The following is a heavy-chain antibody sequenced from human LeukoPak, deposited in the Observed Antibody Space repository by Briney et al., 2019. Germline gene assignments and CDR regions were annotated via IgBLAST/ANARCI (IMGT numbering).Heavy chain of an antibody. CDR1: EFGFSSYA. CDR3: ARGNQEDAHWIVAVVEFDY. J-gene: IGHJ4*02. V-gene: IGHV3-33*01. Sequence: PGGSLRLSCTASEFGFSSYAMNWVRQAPGKGLEWVAFISHDGSDNYYAASVKGRITIFRDNSKDTMYMQMDSLRVDDTAVYYCARGNQEDAHWIVAVVEFDYWGQGTLVTVSS. D-gene: IGHD2-2*03. CDR2: ISHDGSDN.